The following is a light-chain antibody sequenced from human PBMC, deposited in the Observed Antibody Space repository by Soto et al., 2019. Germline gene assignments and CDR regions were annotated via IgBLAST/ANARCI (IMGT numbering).Light chain of an antibody. CDR3: QQYRT. CDR2: GAS. J-gene: IGKJ1*01. CDR1: QSVSSTY. Sequence: EIVLTHSPGTLSLSPCERATLSCRASQSVSSTYLAWYQQKPGQAPRLLIYGASSRATGIPDRFSGSGSGTDFTLTISRLEPEDFAVYYCQQYRTFGQGTKV. V-gene: IGKV3-20*01.